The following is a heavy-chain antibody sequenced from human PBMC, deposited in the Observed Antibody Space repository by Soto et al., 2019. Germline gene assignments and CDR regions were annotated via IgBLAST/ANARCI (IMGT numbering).Heavy chain of an antibody. Sequence: ASVKVSCKASGYTFTGYYMHWVRQAPGQGLEWMGWINPNSGGTNYAQKFQGWVTMTRDTSISTAYMELSRLRSDDTAVYYCARSSRHYYGSGSYYKETGYYYYMDVWGKGTTVTVSS. J-gene: IGHJ6*03. CDR1: GYTFTGYY. V-gene: IGHV1-2*04. D-gene: IGHD3-10*01. CDR2: INPNSGGT. CDR3: ARSSRHYYGSGSYYKETGYYYYMDV.